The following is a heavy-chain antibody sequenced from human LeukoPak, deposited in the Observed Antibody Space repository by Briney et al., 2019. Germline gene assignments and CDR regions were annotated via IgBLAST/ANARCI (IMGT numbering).Heavy chain of an antibody. J-gene: IGHJ4*02. Sequence: SETLSLTCAGYGGSFSGYYWSWIRQPPGKGLEWIGEINHSGSTNYNPSLKSRVTISVDTSKNQFSLKLSSVTAADTAVYYCAKDRGIISDYWGQGTLVTVSS. CDR3: AKDRGIISDY. CDR2: INHSGST. CDR1: GGSFSGYY. D-gene: IGHD3-10*01. V-gene: IGHV4-34*01.